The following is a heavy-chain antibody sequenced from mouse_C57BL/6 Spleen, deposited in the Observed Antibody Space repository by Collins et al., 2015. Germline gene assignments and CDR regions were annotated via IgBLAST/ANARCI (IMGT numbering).Heavy chain of an antibody. CDR3: AGGMITTAMDY. V-gene: IGHV3-6*02. CDR1: DYSITSDYY. CDR2: ISYDGNN. J-gene: IGHJ4*01. Sequence: DVQLQESGPGLVKPSQSLSLTCSVTDYSITSDYYWNWIRQFPGNKLEWMGYISYDGNNNYNPSLKNRISITRDTSKNQFFLKLNSVITEDTATYYCAGGMITTAMDYWGQGTSVTVSS. D-gene: IGHD2-4*01.